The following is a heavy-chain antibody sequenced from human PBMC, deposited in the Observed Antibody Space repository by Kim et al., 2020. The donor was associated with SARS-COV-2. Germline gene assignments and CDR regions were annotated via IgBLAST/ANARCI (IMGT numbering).Heavy chain of an antibody. V-gene: IGHV3-23*01. CDR2: IGGRGYST. CDR3: AKGGVGTAGGTYYYYFY. Sequence: GGSLRLSCTASGFTFSSYAMGWVRQAPGKGLAWVSAIGGRGYSTYYADSVKGRVTISRDNSKNALYLQINSLRAEDTAVYYCAKGGVGTAGGTYYYYFY. D-gene: IGHD6-13*01. J-gene: IGHJ6*03. CDR1: GFTFSSYA.